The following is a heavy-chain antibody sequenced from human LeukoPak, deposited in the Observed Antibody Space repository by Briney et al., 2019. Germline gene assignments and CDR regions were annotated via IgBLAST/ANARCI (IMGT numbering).Heavy chain of an antibody. CDR1: GFTFSDTW. J-gene: IGHJ3*02. D-gene: IGHD5-18*01. CDR2: IRSDGSDT. CDR3: AKGGYSYGYEAFDI. V-gene: IGHV3-74*01. Sequence: GGSLRLSCAGSGFTFSDTWMHWVRQAPGEGLVWVSRIRSDGSDTRYAESVKGRFTISRDNAKNTLYLQMNSLRAEDTAVYCCAKGGYSYGYEAFDIWGQGTMVTVSS.